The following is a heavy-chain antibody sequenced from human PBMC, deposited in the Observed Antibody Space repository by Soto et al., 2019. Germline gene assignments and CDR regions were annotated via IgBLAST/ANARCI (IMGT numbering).Heavy chain of an antibody. CDR2: ITYDGSNK. V-gene: IGHV3-30*18. Sequence: TGGSLRLSCQASGFNFDNYGMHWVRQAPGKGLEWVAVITYDGSNKYYADSVKGRFTISRDNSKNTLSLHLNTLKPEDTAVYYCAKNETTRPWFDPWGQGTLVTVSS. J-gene: IGHJ5*02. D-gene: IGHD1-1*01. CDR1: GFNFDNYG. CDR3: AKNETTRPWFDP.